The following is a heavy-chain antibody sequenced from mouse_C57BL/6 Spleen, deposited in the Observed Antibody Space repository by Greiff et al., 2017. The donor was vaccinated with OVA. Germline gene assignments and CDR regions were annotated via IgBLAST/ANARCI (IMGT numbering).Heavy chain of an antibody. J-gene: IGHJ4*01. Sequence: QVQLQQPGAELVKPGASVKLSCKASGYTFTSYWMQWVKQRPGQGLEWIGEIDPSDSYTNYNQKFKGKATFTVDTSSSTAYMQLSSLTSEDSAVYYCASRYYGRGAMDYWGQGTSVTVSS. D-gene: IGHD1-1*01. CDR3: ASRYYGRGAMDY. V-gene: IGHV1-50*01. CDR2: IDPSDSYT. CDR1: GYTFTSYW.